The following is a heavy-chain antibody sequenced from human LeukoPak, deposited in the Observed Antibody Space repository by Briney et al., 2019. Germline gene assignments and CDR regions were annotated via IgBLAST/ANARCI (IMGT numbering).Heavy chain of an antibody. CDR1: GFTFSSYS. CDR2: ISSSSSYI. Sequence: GGSRRLSCAASGFTFSSYSMNWVRQAPGKGLEWVSSISSSSSYIYYADSVKGRFTISRDNAKNSLYLQMNSLRAEDTAVYYCARWDTAMVKVDYWGQGTLVTVSS. J-gene: IGHJ4*02. CDR3: ARWDTAMVKVDY. V-gene: IGHV3-21*01. D-gene: IGHD5-18*01.